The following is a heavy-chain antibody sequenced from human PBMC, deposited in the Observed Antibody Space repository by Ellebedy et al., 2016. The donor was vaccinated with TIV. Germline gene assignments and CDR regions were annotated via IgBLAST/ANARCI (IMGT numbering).Heavy chain of an antibody. CDR1: GFTFRDSY. Sequence: GESLKISCAASGFTFRDSYMSWVRQPPGKGLEWVSFISVSNIYTNYADSVKGRFTISSDNAKNSLYLQMNSLRAEDTAVYYCARGGYDFWNPRYWGQGTLVTVSS. CDR2: ISVSNIYT. V-gene: IGHV3-11*06. J-gene: IGHJ4*02. D-gene: IGHD3-3*01. CDR3: ARGGYDFWNPRY.